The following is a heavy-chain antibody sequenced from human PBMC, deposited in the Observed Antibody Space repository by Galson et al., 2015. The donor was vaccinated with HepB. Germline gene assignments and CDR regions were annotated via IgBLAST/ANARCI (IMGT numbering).Heavy chain of an antibody. Sequence: SVKVSCKASGYTFTAYYMHWLRQAPEQGLEWMGWINPSTAATQFAQKFQDWVTVTRDTPISTAYMELSRLRSDDTAVYYCARGAIRDYYGSGSYSLDYWGQGTLVTVSS. CDR2: INPSTAAT. CDR1: GYTFTAYY. D-gene: IGHD3-10*01. J-gene: IGHJ4*02. CDR3: ARGAIRDYYGSGSYSLDY. V-gene: IGHV1-2*04.